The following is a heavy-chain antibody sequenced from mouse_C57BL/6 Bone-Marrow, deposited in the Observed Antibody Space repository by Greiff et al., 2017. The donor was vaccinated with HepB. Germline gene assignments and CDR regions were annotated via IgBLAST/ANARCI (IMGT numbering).Heavy chain of an antibody. CDR1: GFTFSDYY. CDR3: ARQGFITPFAY. V-gene: IGHV5-12*01. Sequence: EVQGVESGGGLVQPGGSLKLSCAASGFTFSDYYMYWVRQTPEKRLEWVAYISNGGGSTYYPDTVKGRFTISRDNAKNTLYLQMSRLKSEDTAMYYCARQGFITPFAYWGQGTLVTVSA. CDR2: ISNGGGST. J-gene: IGHJ3*01. D-gene: IGHD1-1*01.